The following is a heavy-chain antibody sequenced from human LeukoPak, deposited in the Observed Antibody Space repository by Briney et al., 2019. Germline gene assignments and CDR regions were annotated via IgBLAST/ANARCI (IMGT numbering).Heavy chain of an antibody. V-gene: IGHV1-2*02. J-gene: IGHJ4*02. CDR2: INPNSGGT. Sequence: ASVKVSCKASGYTFTGYYVHWVRQAPGQGLEWMGWINPNSGGTNYAQKFQGRVTMTRDTSISTAYMELSRLRSDDTAVYYCARDHNEMVPAASWGQGTLVTVSS. CDR1: GYTFTGYY. D-gene: IGHD2-2*01. CDR3: ARDHNEMVPAAS.